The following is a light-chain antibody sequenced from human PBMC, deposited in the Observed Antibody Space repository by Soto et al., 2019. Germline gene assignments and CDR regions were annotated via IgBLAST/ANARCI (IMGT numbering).Light chain of an antibody. CDR2: STN. J-gene: IGLJ3*02. Sequence: QTVVTQEPSFSVSPGGTVTLTCGLSSGSVSTSFYPGWYQQTPGQAPRTLIYSTNTRSSGVPDRFSGSILGNKAALTITGAQADDESNYYCVLYMGGGIWVFGGGTKLTVL. CDR1: SGSVSTSFY. CDR3: VLYMGGGIWV. V-gene: IGLV8-61*01.